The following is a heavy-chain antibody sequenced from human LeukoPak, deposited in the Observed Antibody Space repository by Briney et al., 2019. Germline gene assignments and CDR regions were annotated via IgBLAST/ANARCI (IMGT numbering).Heavy chain of an antibody. D-gene: IGHD3-10*01. J-gene: IGHJ6*03. CDR3: AREGYGSGSYFSYYYYYYMDV. Sequence: ASVKVSCKASGYTFTGYYMHWVRQAPGQGLEWMGWINPNSGGTNYAQKFQGRVTMTRDTSISTAYMELSRLISDDTAVYYCAREGYGSGSYFSYYYYYYMDVWGKGTTVTVSS. V-gene: IGHV1-2*02. CDR2: INPNSGGT. CDR1: GYTFTGYY.